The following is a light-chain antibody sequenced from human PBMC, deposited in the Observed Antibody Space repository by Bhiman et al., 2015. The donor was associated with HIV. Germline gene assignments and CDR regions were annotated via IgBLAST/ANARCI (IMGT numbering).Light chain of an antibody. CDR2: RNN. Sequence: QSVLTQPPSASGSPGQRVTISCSGSSSNIGSNTVNWYQQLPGTAPKLHIYRNNQRPSGVPDRFSGSKSGTSASLAISGLQAEDEATYFCASWDDSLNGPLFGGGTKLTVL. CDR1: SSNIGSNT. V-gene: IGLV1-44*01. J-gene: IGLJ3*02. CDR3: ASWDDSLNGPL.